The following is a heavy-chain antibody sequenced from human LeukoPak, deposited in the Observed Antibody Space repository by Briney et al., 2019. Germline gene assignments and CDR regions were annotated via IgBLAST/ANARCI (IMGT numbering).Heavy chain of an antibody. D-gene: IGHD6-13*01. CDR1: GGSISSYY. CDR3: ARGLAAAGPLY. J-gene: IGHJ4*02. V-gene: IGHV4-59*01. Sequence: SETLSLTCTVSGGSISSYYWSWIRQPPGKGLEWIGYIYYSGSTNYNPSLKSRVTISVDTSKNQFSLKLSSVTAADTAVYYCARGLAAAGPLYWGQGTLVTVSS. CDR2: IYYSGST.